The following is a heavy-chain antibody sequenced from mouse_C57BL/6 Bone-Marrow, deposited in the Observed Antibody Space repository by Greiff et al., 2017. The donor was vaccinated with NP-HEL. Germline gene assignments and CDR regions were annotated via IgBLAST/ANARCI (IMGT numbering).Heavy chain of an antibody. V-gene: IGHV5-6*01. CDR3: ARQGGSNY. D-gene: IGHD1-1*01. J-gene: IGHJ2*01. Sequence: EVHRVESGGDLVKPGGSLKLSCAASGFTFSSYGMSWVRQTPDKRLEWVATISSGGSYTYYPDSVKGRFTISRDNAKNTLYLQMSSLKSEDTAMYYCARQGGSNYWGQGTTLTVSS. CDR2: ISSGGSYT. CDR1: GFTFSSYG.